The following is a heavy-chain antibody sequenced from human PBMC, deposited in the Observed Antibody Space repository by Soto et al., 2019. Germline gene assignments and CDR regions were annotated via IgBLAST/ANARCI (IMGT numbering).Heavy chain of an antibody. Sequence: GESLKISCTASEFTFPMSWLRQAPGPGLEWVATITESGDRTHYADSVKGRFTISRDNSKNTVFLQMNSLRAVDPAIYFCATWKWAYFDYRRQGIPVTVSS. V-gene: IGHV3-23*01. J-gene: IGHJ4*02. CDR3: ATWKWAYFDY. D-gene: IGHD1-26*01. CDR1: EFTFP. CDR2: ITESGDRT.